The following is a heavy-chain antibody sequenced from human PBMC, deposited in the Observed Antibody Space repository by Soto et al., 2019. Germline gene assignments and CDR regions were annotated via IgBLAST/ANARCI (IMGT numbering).Heavy chain of an antibody. CDR1: GGAFRSYT. D-gene: IGHD6-19*01. J-gene: IGHJ6*02. CDR2: ITPIFGAA. Sequence: QVQLVQSGAEVKKPGSSVQVSCKASGGAFRSYTISWVRQAPGQGLEWVGGITPIFGAANYAQKFEGRVTISADKSTTTAYMELSNLTSEETAVYYCARDEIAVANRVGMDVWGQGTTVIVSS. CDR3: ARDEIAVANRVGMDV. V-gene: IGHV1-69*06.